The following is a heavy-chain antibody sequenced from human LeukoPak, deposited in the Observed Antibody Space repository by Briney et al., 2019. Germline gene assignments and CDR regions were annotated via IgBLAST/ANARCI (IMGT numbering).Heavy chain of an antibody. CDR3: ARDDYGRRENAFDI. J-gene: IGHJ3*02. Sequence: GASVKVSCKASGGTFSSCAISWVRQAPGQGLELKGRVILIFGIANYAQKSQGRVTITADKSTSTDYMELSSLRSEDAAVYYCARDDYGRRENAFDIWGQGTMVTVSS. CDR2: VILIFGIA. CDR1: GGTFSSCA. V-gene: IGHV1-69*04. D-gene: IGHD4-17*01.